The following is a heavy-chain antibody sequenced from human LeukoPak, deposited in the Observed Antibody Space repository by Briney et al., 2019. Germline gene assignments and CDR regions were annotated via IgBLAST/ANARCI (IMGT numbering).Heavy chain of an antibody. J-gene: IGHJ6*02. CDR1: GFTFSRHW. CDR3: ARGSSATGDYTMDV. V-gene: IGHV3-74*01. Sequence: GGSLRLSCAASGFTFSRHWMHWVRRAPGKGLVWVSRTNADESTTGYADSVKGRFTISRDNAKNTLYLQMNRLRAEDTAVYYCARGSSATGDYTMDVWGQGTTVTVSS. D-gene: IGHD6-6*01. CDR2: TNADESTT.